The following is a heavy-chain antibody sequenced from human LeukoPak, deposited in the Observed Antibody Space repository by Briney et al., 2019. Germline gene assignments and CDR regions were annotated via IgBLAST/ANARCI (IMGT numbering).Heavy chain of an antibody. J-gene: IGHJ4*02. D-gene: IGHD3-10*01. Sequence: ASVKVSCKASGYTFTSFGISWVRQAPGQGLEWMGWISAYNGNTNYAQKLQVRVTMTTDTSTSTAYMELRSLRSDDTAVYYCARDPGELWFGELGGANYFDYWGQGTLVTVSS. CDR3: ARDPGELWFGELGGANYFDY. CDR1: GYTFTSFG. CDR2: ISAYNGNT. V-gene: IGHV1-18*01.